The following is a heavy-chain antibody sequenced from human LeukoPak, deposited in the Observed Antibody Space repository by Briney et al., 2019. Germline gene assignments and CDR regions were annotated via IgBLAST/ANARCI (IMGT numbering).Heavy chain of an antibody. Sequence: SETLSLTCTVSGYSISSGYFWGWIRQPPGKGLEWIASLYHSGSTYYNPSLKSRVTISVDTSKNQFSLKLSSVTAADTAVYYCARRRRLRLGANLDYWGQGTLVTVSS. CDR2: LYHSGST. CDR1: GYSISSGYF. D-gene: IGHD3-16*01. J-gene: IGHJ4*02. CDR3: ARRRRLRLGANLDY. V-gene: IGHV4-38-2*02.